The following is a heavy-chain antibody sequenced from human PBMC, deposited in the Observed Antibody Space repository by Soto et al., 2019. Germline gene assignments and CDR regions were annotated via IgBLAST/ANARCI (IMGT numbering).Heavy chain of an antibody. CDR1: GGSFSSNS. V-gene: IGHV1-69*02. CDR2: ILPILGIT. J-gene: IGHJ4*02. CDR3: ARLGGGGNDFDY. Sequence: QVQLVQSGADVKKPGSSVKVSCKASGGSFSSNSISWVRQAPGQGLEWMGRILPILGITNTAPNFQGRIAITADKSTTTAYMELISLTSEDTAVYYCARLGGGGNDFDYWGQGTLVTVSS. D-gene: IGHD2-15*01.